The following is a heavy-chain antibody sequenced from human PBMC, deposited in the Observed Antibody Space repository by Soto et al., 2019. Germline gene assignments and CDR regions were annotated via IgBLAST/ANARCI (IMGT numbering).Heavy chain of an antibody. CDR1: GYSFSNHW. V-gene: IGHV5-10-1*01. CDR2: IDPSDSNT. J-gene: IGHJ4*02. D-gene: IGHD2-15*01. CDR3: ARGRKGPCIAGNCYLFDY. Sequence: GESLKISCNGSGYSFSNHWISWLRQMPGKGLEWMGRIDPSDSNTYHGPSLQGHVTISADKSISTAYLQWSSLKASDTAIYYCARGRKGPCIAGNCYLFDYWGQGTLVTVSS.